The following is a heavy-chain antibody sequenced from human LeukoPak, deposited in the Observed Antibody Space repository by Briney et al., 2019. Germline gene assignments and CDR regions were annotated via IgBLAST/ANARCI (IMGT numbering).Heavy chain of an antibody. Sequence: GGSLRLSCAASGFTFSSYAMHWVRQAPGKGLEWVAVIPYDGSNKYYADSVKGRFTISRDNSKNTLYLQMNSLRAEDTAIYYCATDSYVSGSYYRLFYWGQGTLVTVSS. D-gene: IGHD3-10*01. V-gene: IGHV3-30*04. CDR1: GFTFSSYA. J-gene: IGHJ4*02. CDR3: ATDSYVSGSYYRLFY. CDR2: IPYDGSNK.